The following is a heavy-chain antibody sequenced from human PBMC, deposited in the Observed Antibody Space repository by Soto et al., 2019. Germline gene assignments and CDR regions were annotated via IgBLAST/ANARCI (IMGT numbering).Heavy chain of an antibody. V-gene: IGHV3-43*01. CDR2: ISWYGGGT. Sequence: DVQLVESGGVVVQPGGSLRLYCAASGFTFDDDTMHWVRQPPGKGVEWGSLISWYGGGTYYADSGKGRFTISRDNSNNSLYLQMNSLRTEDTALYDCAKEKSHYYYGMDVWGQGTTVTVSS. J-gene: IGHJ6*02. CDR1: GFTFDDDT. CDR3: AKEKSHYYYGMDV.